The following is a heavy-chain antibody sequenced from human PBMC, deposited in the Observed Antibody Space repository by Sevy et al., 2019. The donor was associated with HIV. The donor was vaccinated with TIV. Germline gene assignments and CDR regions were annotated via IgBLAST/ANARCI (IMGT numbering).Heavy chain of an antibody. Sequence: ASVKVSCKASGYTFTDYYIHWVRQAPGQGLEWMGRINPNSGESNSAQTFQGRVAMPRDTSTSTAYMELSRLRSDDTAVYYCARDRHVIAATESYYFFYGMDVWGQGTTVTVSS. V-gene: IGHV1-2*06. D-gene: IGHD6-13*01. CDR1: GYTFTDYY. CDR3: ARDRHVIAATESYYFFYGMDV. J-gene: IGHJ6*02. CDR2: INPNSGES.